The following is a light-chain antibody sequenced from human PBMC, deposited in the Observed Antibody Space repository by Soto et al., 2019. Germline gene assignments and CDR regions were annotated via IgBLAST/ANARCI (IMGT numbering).Light chain of an antibody. J-gene: IGLJ2*01. Sequence: QSVLTQPASVSGSPGQSITISCTGTSSDVGGYDYVSWYQQHPGKAPKLMIYDVSVRPSGVSNRFSGSKSGNTASLTISGLLTKDEADYYCSSHTTSSTRVFGGGTKVTVL. CDR1: SSDVGGYDY. V-gene: IGLV2-14*01. CDR3: SSHTTSSTRV. CDR2: DVS.